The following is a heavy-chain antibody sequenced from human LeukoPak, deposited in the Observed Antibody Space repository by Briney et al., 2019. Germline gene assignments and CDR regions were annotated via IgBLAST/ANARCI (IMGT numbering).Heavy chain of an antibody. V-gene: IGHV3-23*01. CDR3: AKGSAYADF. CDR1: GFTFNSYV. CDR2: ISGSGGST. D-gene: IGHD3-3*01. Sequence: GGSLRLSCAASGFTFNSYVMSWVRQAPGKGLEWVSTISGSGGSTYYADSVKGRFTISRDNPKNTLSLQMNSLRAEDTAVYYCAKGSAYADFWGQGTLVTVSS. J-gene: IGHJ4*02.